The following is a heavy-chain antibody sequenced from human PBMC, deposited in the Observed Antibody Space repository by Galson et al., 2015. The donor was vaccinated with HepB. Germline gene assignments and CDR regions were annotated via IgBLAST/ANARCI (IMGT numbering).Heavy chain of an antibody. CDR3: ATYCCGDCYQLPDVYYYYSMDV. CDR2: IIPIFGTA. CDR1: GFTFSSYA. V-gene: IGHV1-69*01. J-gene: IGHJ6*03. Sequence: SCAASGFTFSSYAMSWVRQAPGQGLEWMGGIIPIFGTANYAQKFQGRVTITADESTSTAYMELSSLRSEDTAVYYCATYCCGDCYQLPDVYYYYSMDVWGKGTTVTASS. D-gene: IGHD2-21*01.